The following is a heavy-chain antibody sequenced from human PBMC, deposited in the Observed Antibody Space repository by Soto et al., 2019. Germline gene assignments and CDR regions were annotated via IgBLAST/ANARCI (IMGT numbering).Heavy chain of an antibody. V-gene: IGHV3-23*01. CDR2: FCGSGGST. D-gene: IGHD3-3*01. CDR3: AKVAYYDFWSGYSRKNYGMDV. Sequence: GGSLRLSCAASGFTFSSYAMSWVRQAPGKGLEWVSAFCGSGGSTYYADSVKGRFTISRDNSKNTLYLQMNSLRAEDTAVYYCAKVAYYDFWSGYSRKNYGMDVWGQGTTVTVSS. J-gene: IGHJ6*02. CDR1: GFTFSSYA.